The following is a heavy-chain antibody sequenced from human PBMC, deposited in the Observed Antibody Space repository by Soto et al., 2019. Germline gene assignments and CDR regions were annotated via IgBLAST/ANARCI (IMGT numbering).Heavy chain of an antibody. V-gene: IGHV3-53*01. Sequence: GGSLRLSCAVSGSTVSSNYMSWVRQAPGKGLECVSVIYRDGSTYSGDSVRGRFTISRDNSRNTLYLQMNSLTVDDTAVYYCARGRYGMDVWGQGTTVTVSS. CDR1: GSTVSSNY. J-gene: IGHJ6*02. CDR3: ARGRYGMDV. CDR2: IYRDGST.